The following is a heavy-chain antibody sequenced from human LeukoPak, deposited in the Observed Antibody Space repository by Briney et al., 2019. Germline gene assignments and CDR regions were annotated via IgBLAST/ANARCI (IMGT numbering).Heavy chain of an antibody. CDR3: ARVLWFGESNFDY. D-gene: IGHD3-10*01. CDR2: IKQDGSEK. V-gene: IGHV3-7*01. CDR1: GFTFSSYW. J-gene: IGHJ4*02. Sequence: GGSLRLSCAASGFTFSSYWMSWVRQAPGKGLEWVANIKQDGSEKYYVDSVKGRFTISRDNAKNSLYLQMNSLRAEDTAVYYCARVLWFGESNFDYWGQRTLVTVSS.